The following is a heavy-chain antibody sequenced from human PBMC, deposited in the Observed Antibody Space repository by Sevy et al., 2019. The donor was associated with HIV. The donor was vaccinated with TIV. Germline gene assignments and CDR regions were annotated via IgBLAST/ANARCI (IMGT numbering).Heavy chain of an antibody. CDR3: ARDNLPSSGLPSYYYYGMDV. CDR1: GGSISSGSYY. V-gene: IGHV4-61*02. CDR2: IYTSGST. D-gene: IGHD6-19*01. Sequence: SETLSLTCTVSGGSISSGSYYWSWIRQPAEKGLEWIGRIYTSGSTNYNPSLKSRVTMSVDTSKNQFSLKLSSVTAADTSVYYCARDNLPSSGLPSYYYYGMDVWGQGTTVTVSS. J-gene: IGHJ6*02.